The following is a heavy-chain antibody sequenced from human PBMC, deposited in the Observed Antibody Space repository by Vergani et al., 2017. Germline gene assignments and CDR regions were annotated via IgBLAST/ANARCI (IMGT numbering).Heavy chain of an antibody. CDR1: GGSISSGSYY. V-gene: IGHV4-61*02. D-gene: IGHD2-15*01. CDR3: ARGSCLGGSCYKPRFDY. CDR2: IHTSGST. J-gene: IGHJ4*02. Sequence: QVQLQESGPGLVKPSQTLSLTCTVSGGSISSGSYYWSWIRQPAGKGLEWIGRIHTSGSTNYNPSLKSRVTMSEDTSKNQFSLNLTSVTAADTAVYFCARGSCLGGSCYKPRFDYWGQGILVTVSS.